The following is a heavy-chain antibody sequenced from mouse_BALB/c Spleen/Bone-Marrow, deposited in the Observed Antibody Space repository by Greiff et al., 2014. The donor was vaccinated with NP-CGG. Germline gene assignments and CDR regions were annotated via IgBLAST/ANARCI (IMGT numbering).Heavy chain of an antibody. CDR2: IDPANGNT. CDR1: GFNIKDTY. D-gene: IGHD1-1*01. Sequence: EVQLQQSGAELVKPGASVKLSCTASGFNIKDTYMHWVKQRPEQGLEWIGRIDPANGNTKYDPKFQGKATITAGTSSNTAYLQLSSLTSEDTAVYYCASYYYGSSSLAYWGQGTLVTVSA. CDR3: ASYYYGSSSLAY. V-gene: IGHV14-3*02. J-gene: IGHJ3*01.